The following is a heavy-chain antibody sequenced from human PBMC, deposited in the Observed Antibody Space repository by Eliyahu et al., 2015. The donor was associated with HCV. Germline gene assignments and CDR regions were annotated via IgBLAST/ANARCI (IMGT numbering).Heavy chain of an antibody. V-gene: IGHV1-18*01. J-gene: IGHJ2*01. CDR2: ISAYNGNT. CDR1: GYTFTSYG. Sequence: QVQLVQSGAEVKKPGASVKVSCKASGYTFTSYGXSWVRQAPGQGLEXMGWISAYNGNTNYAQKLQGRVTMTTDTSTSTAYMELRSLRSDDTAVYYCARGGGTDILTGYKSGRGYFDLWGRGTLVTVSS. D-gene: IGHD3-9*01. CDR3: ARGGGTDILTGYKSGRGYFDL.